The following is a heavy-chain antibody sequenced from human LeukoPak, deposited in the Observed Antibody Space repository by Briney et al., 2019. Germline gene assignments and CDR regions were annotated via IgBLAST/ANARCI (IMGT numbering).Heavy chain of an antibody. CDR3: ASSYYDFWSGPNDAFDI. CDR2: IYTSGST. CDR1: GGSISSYY. J-gene: IGHJ3*02. D-gene: IGHD3-3*01. Sequence: SETPSLTCTVSGGSISSYYWSWIRQPAGKGLEWIGRIYTSGSTNYNPSLKSRVTMSVDTSKNQFSLKLSSVTAADTAVYYCASSYYDFWSGPNDAFDIWGQGTMVTVSS. V-gene: IGHV4-4*07.